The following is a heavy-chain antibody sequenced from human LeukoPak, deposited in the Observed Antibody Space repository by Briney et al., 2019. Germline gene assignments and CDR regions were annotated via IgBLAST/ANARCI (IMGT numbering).Heavy chain of an antibody. CDR2: IYYSGST. CDR1: GGSISSYY. D-gene: IGHD3-22*01. J-gene: IGHJ4*02. CDR3: ARFASRPGYYYDSSGYYYFDY. Sequence: SETLSLTCTVSGGSISSYYWSWIRQPPGKGLEWIGYIYYSGSTNYNPSLKSRVTISVDTSKNQFSLKLSSVTAADTAVYYCARFASRPGYYYDSSGYYYFDYWGQGTLVTVSS. V-gene: IGHV4-59*01.